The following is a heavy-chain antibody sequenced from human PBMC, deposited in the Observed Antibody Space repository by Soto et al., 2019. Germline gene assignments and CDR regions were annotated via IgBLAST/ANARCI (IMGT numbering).Heavy chain of an antibody. CDR1: GGSISSYC. CDR3: ARKGGYNVLDY. CDR2: IYYSGST. D-gene: IGHD5-12*01. V-gene: IGHV4-59*01. J-gene: IGHJ4*02. Sequence: QVQLQESGPGLVKPSETLSLTCTVSGGSISSYCWSWIRQPPGKGLEWIGYIYYSGSTNYNPSLKGRITISVDTSKNQFALKLSSVTAADTDVYYCARKGGYNVLDYWGQGTLVTVSS.